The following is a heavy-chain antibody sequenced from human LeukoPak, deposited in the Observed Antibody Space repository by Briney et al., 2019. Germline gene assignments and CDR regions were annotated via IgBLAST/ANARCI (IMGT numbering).Heavy chain of an antibody. D-gene: IGHD2-15*01. V-gene: IGHV3-23*01. J-gene: IGHJ4*02. Sequence: PGGSLRLSCAASGFTFSSYAMSWVRQAPGKGLEWVSAISGSGGSTYYADSVKGRFTISRDNSKNTLYLQMNSLRAEDTAVYYCARIPKRAYCSAGSCYLDHWGQGTLVTVSS. CDR1: GFTFSSYA. CDR3: ARIPKRAYCSAGSCYLDH. CDR2: ISGSGGST.